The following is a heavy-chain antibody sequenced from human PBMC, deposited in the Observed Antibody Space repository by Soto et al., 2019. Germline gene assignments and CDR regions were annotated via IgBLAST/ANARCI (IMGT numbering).Heavy chain of an antibody. J-gene: IGHJ4*02. V-gene: IGHV4-34*01. D-gene: IGHD2-2*01. CDR1: GGSVSGYY. Sequence: SETLSLTCAVYGGSVSGYYWSWIRQPPGKGLEWMGEINHSGSNNYNPSPKRRVTISVDTSKNQYSLKLSSVTAADTAVYYCARKGGTSTSYWGQGTLVTVSS. CDR3: ARKGGTSTSY. CDR2: INHSGSN.